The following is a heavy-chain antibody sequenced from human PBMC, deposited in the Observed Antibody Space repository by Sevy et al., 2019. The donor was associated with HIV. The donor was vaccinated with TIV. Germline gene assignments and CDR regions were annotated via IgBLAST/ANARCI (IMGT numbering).Heavy chain of an antibody. J-gene: IGHJ5*02. CDR3: AKGLRGTTTNNWFDP. V-gene: IGHV3-23*01. CDR2: ISGSGGSG. D-gene: IGHD4-17*01. Sequence: GGSLRLSCAASGFPFSSYAMSWVRQAPGKGLEWVSTISGSGGSGYYADSVKGRFTISRDNSKNTLFLQMHSLRAEDTAVYYCAKGLRGTTTNNWFDPWGQGTLVPVSS. CDR1: GFPFSSYA.